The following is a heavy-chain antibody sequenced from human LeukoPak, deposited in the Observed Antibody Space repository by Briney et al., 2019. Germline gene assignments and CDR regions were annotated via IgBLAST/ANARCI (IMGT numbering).Heavy chain of an antibody. V-gene: IGHV4-38-2*02. CDR3: TREEGGTTVDY. D-gene: IGHD1-1*01. J-gene: IGHJ4*02. CDR1: GYSISSGFF. CDR2: IYNSGTT. Sequence: PSETLSLTCSVSGYSISSGFFWGWIRQPPGQGLEWIGSIYNSGTTYYNPSLKSRVTISVDTSKNQFSLKLSSVTAADTAAYYCTREEGGTTVDYWGQGTLVTVSS.